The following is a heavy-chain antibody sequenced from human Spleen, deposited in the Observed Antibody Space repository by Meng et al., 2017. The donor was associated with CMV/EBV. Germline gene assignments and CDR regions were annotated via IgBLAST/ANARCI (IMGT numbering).Heavy chain of an antibody. J-gene: IGHJ1*01. CDR1: TCSSYA. V-gene: IGHV1-69*04. CDR2: IIPIPGTP. CDR3: ARGSGIVGTNLESEYLQH. Sequence: TCSSYASSWVRQAPGQGLEWMGRIIPIPGTPTYAQKFQARVTITADKSTGTVYMELSSLTSEDTAIYYCARGSGIVGTNLESEYLQHWGQGTLVTVSS. D-gene: IGHD1-26*01.